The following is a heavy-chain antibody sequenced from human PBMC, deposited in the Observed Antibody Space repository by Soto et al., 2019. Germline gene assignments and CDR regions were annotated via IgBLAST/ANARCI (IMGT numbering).Heavy chain of an antibody. CDR3: ARDVGSVADDAFDI. CDR1: GFTFSSYA. CDR2: ISYDGSNK. D-gene: IGHD2-15*01. V-gene: IGHV3-30-3*01. J-gene: IGHJ3*02. Sequence: GGSLRPSCAASGFTFSSYAMHWVRQAPGKGLEWVAVISYDGSNKYYADSVKGRFTISRDNSKNTLYLQMNSLRAEDTAVYYCARDVGSVADDAFDIWGQGTMVTVSS.